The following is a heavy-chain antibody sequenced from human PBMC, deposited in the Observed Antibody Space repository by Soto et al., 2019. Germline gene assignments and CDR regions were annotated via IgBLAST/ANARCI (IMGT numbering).Heavy chain of an antibody. CDR2: ISAYNGNT. CDR3: ARETRSEPKTYYDFWSGYSPHNWFDP. V-gene: IGHV1-18*04. Sequence: QVQLVQSGAEVKKPGASVKVSCKASGYTFTSYGISWVRQAPGQGLEWMGWISAYNGNTNYAQKLQGRVTMTTDTSTSTAYMELRSLRSDDTAVYYCARETRSEPKTYYDFWSGYSPHNWFDPWGQGTLVTVSS. CDR1: GYTFTSYG. D-gene: IGHD3-3*01. J-gene: IGHJ5*02.